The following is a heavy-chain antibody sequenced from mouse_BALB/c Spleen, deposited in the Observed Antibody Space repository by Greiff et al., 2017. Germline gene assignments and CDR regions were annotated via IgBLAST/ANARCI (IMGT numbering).Heavy chain of an antibody. J-gene: IGHJ4*01. CDR1: GFSLTSYG. CDR3: ARHEGWSYAMDY. Sequence: VMLVESGPDLVAPSQSLSITCTVSGFSLTSYGVHWVRQPPGKGLEWLVVIWSDGSTTYNSALKSRLSISKDNSKSQVFLKMNSLQTDDTAMYYCARHEGWSYAMDYWGQGTSVTVSS. D-gene: IGHD2-3*01. CDR2: IWSDGST. V-gene: IGHV2-6-2*01.